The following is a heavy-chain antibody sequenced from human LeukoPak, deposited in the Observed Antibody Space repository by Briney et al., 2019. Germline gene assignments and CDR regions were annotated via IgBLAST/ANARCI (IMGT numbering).Heavy chain of an antibody. Sequence: SETLSLTCAVYGGSSSGYYWSWIRQPPGEGLEWIGEINHSGSTNYNPPLKSRVTISVDTSKNQFSLKLSSVTAADTAVYYCARVGSSSWYGPRYYYYYYGMDVWGQGTTVTVSS. J-gene: IGHJ6*02. CDR1: GGSSSGYY. D-gene: IGHD6-13*01. CDR2: INHSGST. CDR3: ARVGSSSWYGPRYYYYYYGMDV. V-gene: IGHV4-34*01.